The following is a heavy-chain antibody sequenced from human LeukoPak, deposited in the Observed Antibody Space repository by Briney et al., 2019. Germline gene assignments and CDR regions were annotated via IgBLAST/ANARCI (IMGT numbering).Heavy chain of an antibody. CDR2: ISSSSTTI. J-gene: IGHJ4*02. Sequence: GGSLRLSCVASGFIFSNYSKNWVRQAPGKGLEWVSYISSSSTTIYYADSVKGRFTISRDNAKNSLYLQMNSLRAADTAVYYCASTPSPHYDYGDYGWGQGTLVTVSS. CDR3: ASTPSPHYDYGDYG. D-gene: IGHD4-17*01. CDR1: GFIFSNYS. V-gene: IGHV3-48*01.